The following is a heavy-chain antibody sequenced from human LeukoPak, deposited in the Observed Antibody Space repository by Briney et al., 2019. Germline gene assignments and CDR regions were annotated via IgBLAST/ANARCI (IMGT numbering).Heavy chain of an antibody. CDR3: ARRTGRVDDGFDV. CDR1: GGPCDNYA. Sequence: ASVKISCLSSGGPCDNYAINWVQQAPGQGLEWMGRIIPSLNRANYAQIRVTITSDKSTATAYMELSGLRYEDTSVYYCARRTGRVDDGFDVWGHGTMVTVSS. CDR2: IIPSLNRA. D-gene: IGHD3-9*01. V-gene: IGHV1-69*04. J-gene: IGHJ3*01.